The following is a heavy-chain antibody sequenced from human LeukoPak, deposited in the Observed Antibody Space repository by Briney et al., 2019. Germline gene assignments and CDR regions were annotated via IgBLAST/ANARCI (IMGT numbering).Heavy chain of an antibody. V-gene: IGHV3-74*01. CDR1: GFTFSNYW. D-gene: IGHD6-13*01. CDR2: INSDGINT. Sequence: GGSLRLSCAASGFTFSNYWMHWVRQAPGKGLVWVSRINSDGINTSYADSVKGRFTISRDNAKDTLNLQMHSLRAEDTAVYYCAKGSVPIISSSYFDYWGQGTLVTVSS. J-gene: IGHJ4*02. CDR3: AKGSVPIISSSYFDY.